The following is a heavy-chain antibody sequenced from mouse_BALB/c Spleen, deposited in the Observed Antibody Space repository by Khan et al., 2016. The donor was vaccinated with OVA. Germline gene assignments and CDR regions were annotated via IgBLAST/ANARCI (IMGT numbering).Heavy chain of an antibody. CDR3: ARGYDFFAY. J-gene: IGHJ3*01. D-gene: IGHD1-2*01. CDR1: GSSFTVYY. V-gene: IGHV1-26*01. Sequence: VQLTESGPDLVKPGASVKISCKASGSSFTVYYMSWVKQSHGKSPEWIGRVTPNNGDTNYNQKFKGKAILIVDNSSSAAWRGRRSLTSEDSAVYLCARGYDFFAYWVQGTMVTVSA. CDR2: VTPNNGDT.